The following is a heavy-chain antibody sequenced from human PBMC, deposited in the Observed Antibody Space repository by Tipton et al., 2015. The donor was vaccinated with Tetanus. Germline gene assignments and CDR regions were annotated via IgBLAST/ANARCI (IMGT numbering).Heavy chain of an antibody. Sequence: GLVKPSETLSLTCAVSGASFSGSYWSWVRQSPGKGLEWVGEIRPGGSPYYNPALKSRATISVDTSKNHFSLNLSSVTAADTAVYYCARSGYYSRAYYHYRMDVWGQGTTVSVSS. CDR2: IRPGGSP. D-gene: IGHD3-9*01. CDR1: GASFSGSY. CDR3: ARSGYYSRAYYHYRMDV. J-gene: IGHJ6*02. V-gene: IGHV4-34*10.